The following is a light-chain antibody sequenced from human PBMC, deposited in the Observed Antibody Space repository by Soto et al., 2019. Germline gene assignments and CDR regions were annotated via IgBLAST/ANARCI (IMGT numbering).Light chain of an antibody. CDR3: QHRCSWPGT. CDR1: QSVRSS. Sequence: EILLTQSPATLSLSPGERATLSCRASQSVRSSFAWYQQKPGQAPRLLIYDAPTSATGIPGRFSGSESGTGFTITISNLENEDFAVYYCQHRCSWPGTFGQGAQVES. CDR2: DAP. J-gene: IGKJ1*01. V-gene: IGKV3-11*01.